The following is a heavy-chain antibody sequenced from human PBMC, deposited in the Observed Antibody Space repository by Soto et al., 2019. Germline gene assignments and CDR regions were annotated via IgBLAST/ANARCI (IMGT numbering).Heavy chain of an antibody. CDR1: GGSISSGDYY. CDR3: ARGPGIAVAGTYTLDY. Sequence: PSETLSLTCTVSGGSISSGDYYWTWLRQYPGKGLEWIGYINHSGSTNYNPSLKSRVTISVDTSKNQFSLKLSSVTAADTAVYYCARGPGIAVAGTYTLDYWGQGTLVTVSS. J-gene: IGHJ4*02. D-gene: IGHD6-19*01. CDR2: INHSGST. V-gene: IGHV4-31*03.